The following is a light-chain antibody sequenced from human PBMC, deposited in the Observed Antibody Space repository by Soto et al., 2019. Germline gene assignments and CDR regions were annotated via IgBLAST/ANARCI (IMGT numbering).Light chain of an antibody. CDR2: EGT. V-gene: IGLV2-23*01. Sequence: QSVLTQPASVSGSPGQSITISCTGTSSDVGNYNLVSWYQQHPGEAPRLIIYEGTKRPSGVSHRFSGSKSGNTASLTISGLQAEDEADYHCCSYAGSNTYVFGTGTKVTVL. J-gene: IGLJ1*01. CDR3: CSYAGSNTYV. CDR1: SSDVGNYNL.